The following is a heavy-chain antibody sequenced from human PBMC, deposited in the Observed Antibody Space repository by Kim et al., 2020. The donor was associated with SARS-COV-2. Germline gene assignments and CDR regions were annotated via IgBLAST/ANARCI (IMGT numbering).Heavy chain of an antibody. V-gene: IGHV3-7*01. CDR3: ARGGEAGPY. J-gene: IGHJ4*02. CDR2: IKKDGSEK. CDR1: GFSFGRDW. Sequence: GGSLRLSCAASGFSFGRDWMCWVRQAPGKGLEWVANIKKDGSEKYYVDSVKGRFTISRDNAKNSLYLQMNSLRVEDTAVYYCARGGEAGPYWGQGTLVTVSS.